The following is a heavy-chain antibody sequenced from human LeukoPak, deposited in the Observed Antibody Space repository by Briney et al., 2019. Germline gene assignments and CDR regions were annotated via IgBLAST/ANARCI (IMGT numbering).Heavy chain of an antibody. CDR2: IDFTSTYI. V-gene: IGHV3-21*01. J-gene: IGHJ3*01. CDR1: GFTFSSYT. CDR3: AKDESRVRGVIRDAFDF. Sequence: PGGSLRLSCAASGFTFSSYTMNWVRQAPGKGLEWVSSIDFTSTYIDYADSVKGRFAISRDNAKKSLYLQMNSLRVDDTAVYYCAKDESRVRGVIRDAFDFWGQGTLVTVSS. D-gene: IGHD3-10*01.